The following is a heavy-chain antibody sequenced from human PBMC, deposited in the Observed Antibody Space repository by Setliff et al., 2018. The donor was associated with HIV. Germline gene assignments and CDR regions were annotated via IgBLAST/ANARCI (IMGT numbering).Heavy chain of an antibody. D-gene: IGHD3-16*01. CDR3: ARDYWGNSYFDY. CDR1: GFTFSKYW. V-gene: IGHV3-7*03. J-gene: IGHJ4*02. CDR2: IKQDGSEN. Sequence: PGGSLRLSCAASGFTFSKYWMSWVRQGPGKGLEWVANIKQDGSENHYVGSVKGRFTISRDNDKKLLILQMNSLAAEDMAVYYCARDYWGNSYFDYWGQGTRVTVSS.